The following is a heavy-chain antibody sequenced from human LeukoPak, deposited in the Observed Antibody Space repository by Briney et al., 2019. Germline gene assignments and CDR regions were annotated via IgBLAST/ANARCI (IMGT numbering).Heavy chain of an antibody. D-gene: IGHD2-21*02. J-gene: IGHJ3*02. Sequence: ASVKVSCKASGGTFSSYAISWVRQAPGQGLEWMGRIIPIFGTANYAQKFQGRVTLTTDESTSTAYMELSSLRSEDTAVYYCARVKPRLAYCGGDCFDAFDIWGQGTMVTVSS. V-gene: IGHV1-69*05. CDR2: IIPIFGTA. CDR3: ARVKPRLAYCGGDCFDAFDI. CDR1: GGTFSSYA.